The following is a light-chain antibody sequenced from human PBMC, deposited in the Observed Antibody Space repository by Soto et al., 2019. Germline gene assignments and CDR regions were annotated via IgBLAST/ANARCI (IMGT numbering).Light chain of an antibody. V-gene: IGKV3-15*01. CDR1: QSISSH. J-gene: IGKJ1*01. CDR3: QQYDNWPRT. CDR2: GAS. Sequence: EVVMTQSPATLSVSPGERATLSCRASQSISSHLAWYQHKPGQPPRLLLYGASTRITGIPARFSGSGSGTEFTLTINSLQSEDFAVYYCQQYDNWPRTFGQGTKVEIK.